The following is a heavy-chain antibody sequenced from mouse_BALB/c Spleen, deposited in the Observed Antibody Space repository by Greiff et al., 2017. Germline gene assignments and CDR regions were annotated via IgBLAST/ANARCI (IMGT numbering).Heavy chain of an antibody. D-gene: IGHD1-1*01. V-gene: IGHV3-2*02. Sequence: EVQLQESGPGLVKPSQSLSLTCTVTGYSITSDYAWNWIRQFPGNKLEWMGYISYSGSTSYNPSLKSRISITRDTSKNQFFLQLNSVTTEDTATYYCARAYYYGNYAMDYWGQGTSVTVSS. J-gene: IGHJ4*01. CDR3: ARAYYYGNYAMDY. CDR1: GYSITSDYA. CDR2: ISYSGST.